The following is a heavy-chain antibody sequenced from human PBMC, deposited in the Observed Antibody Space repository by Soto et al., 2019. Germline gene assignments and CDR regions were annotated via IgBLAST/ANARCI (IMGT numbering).Heavy chain of an antibody. CDR1: GDSVSSNSAA. V-gene: IGHV6-1*01. J-gene: IGHJ3*02. D-gene: IGHD2-2*02. CDR3: AREYCSSTSCYRYDAFDI. CDR2: TYYRSKWYN. Sequence: SQTLSLTCAISGDSVSSNSAAWNWIRQSPSRDLEWLGRTYYRSKWYNDYAVSVKSRITINPDTSKNQFSLQLNSVTPEDTAVYYCAREYCSSTSCYRYDAFDIWGQGTMVTVSS.